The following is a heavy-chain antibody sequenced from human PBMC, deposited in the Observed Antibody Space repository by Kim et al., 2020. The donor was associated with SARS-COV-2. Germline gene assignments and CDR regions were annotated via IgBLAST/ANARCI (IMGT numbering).Heavy chain of an antibody. CDR2: ISSSSSYT. J-gene: IGHJ3*02. Sequence: GGSLRLSCAASGFTFSDYYMSWIRQAPGKGLEWVSYISSSSSYTNYADSVKGRFTISRDNAKNSLYLQMNSLRAEDTAVYYCARDVVLRGPDDAFDIWGQGTMVTVSS. V-gene: IGHV3-11*06. CDR3: ARDVVLRGPDDAFDI. D-gene: IGHD2-2*01. CDR1: GFTFSDYY.